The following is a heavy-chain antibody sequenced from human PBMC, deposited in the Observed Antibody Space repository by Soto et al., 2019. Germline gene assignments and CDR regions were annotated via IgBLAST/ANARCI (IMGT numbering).Heavy chain of an antibody. Sequence: EVQLVESGGGLVQPGGSLRVSCAASGFTFSTYSMNWVRQAPGKGLEWVSYMSSRSLTIYYTDSVKGRFTISRDNAKNSLYLQMNSLRDEDTAVYYCGRGGSSSDNGMDVWGQGTTVTVSS. V-gene: IGHV3-48*02. D-gene: IGHD6-6*01. CDR3: GRGGSSSDNGMDV. J-gene: IGHJ6*02. CDR2: MSSRSLTI. CDR1: GFTFSTYS.